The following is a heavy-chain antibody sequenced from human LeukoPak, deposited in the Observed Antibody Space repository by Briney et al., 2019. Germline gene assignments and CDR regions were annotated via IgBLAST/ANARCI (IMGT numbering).Heavy chain of an antibody. Sequence: SETLSLTCTVSGGSISSYYRSWIRQPPGKGLEWIGYIYYSGSTNYNPSLKSRVTISVDTSRNQFSLKLSSVTAADTAVYYCARVGGRSGMDVWGQGTTVTVSS. CDR1: GGSISSYY. CDR2: IYYSGST. V-gene: IGHV4-59*01. D-gene: IGHD2-15*01. CDR3: ARVGGRSGMDV. J-gene: IGHJ6*02.